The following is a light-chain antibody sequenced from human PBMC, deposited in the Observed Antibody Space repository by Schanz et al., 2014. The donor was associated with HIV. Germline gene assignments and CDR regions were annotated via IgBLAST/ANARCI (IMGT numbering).Light chain of an antibody. CDR1: QSVSSSY. CDR2: ATS. V-gene: IGKV3-20*01. CDR3: QHYGGSPGT. J-gene: IGKJ2*01. Sequence: EIVLTQSPGTLSLSPGERATLSCRASQSVSSSYFAWYQQKPGQAPRLLFYATSSRATGVPDRFSGSGSGTDFTLTISRLEPEDFTVYYCQHYGGSPGTFGRGTKLEIK.